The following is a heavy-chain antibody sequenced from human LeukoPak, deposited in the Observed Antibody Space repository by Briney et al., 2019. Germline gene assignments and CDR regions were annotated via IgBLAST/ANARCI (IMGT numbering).Heavy chain of an antibody. CDR1: GFTFSSYT. D-gene: IGHD2-2*01. J-gene: IGHJ4*02. CDR2: ISSSSSYI. V-gene: IGHV3-21*04. Sequence: PGGSLRLSCAASGFTFSSYTMNWVRQAPGKGLEWVSLISSSSSYIFYADSVKGRFTISRDNSKNSLYLQMNSLRTEDTALYYCAKARVVVREGQIDYWGQGTLVTVSS. CDR3: AKARVVVREGQIDY.